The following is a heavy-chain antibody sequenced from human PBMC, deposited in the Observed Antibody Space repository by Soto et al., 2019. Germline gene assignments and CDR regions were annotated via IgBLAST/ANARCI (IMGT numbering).Heavy chain of an antibody. J-gene: IGHJ4*02. Sequence: SETLSLTCTVSGGSISSGGYYWSWIRQHPGKGLEWIGYIYYSGSTYYNPSLKSRVTISVDTSKNQFSLKLSSVAAADTAVYYCARDSTVTGREFDYWGQGTLVTVSS. CDR2: IYYSGST. CDR1: GGSISSGGYY. CDR3: ARDSTVTGREFDY. D-gene: IGHD4-17*01. V-gene: IGHV4-31*02.